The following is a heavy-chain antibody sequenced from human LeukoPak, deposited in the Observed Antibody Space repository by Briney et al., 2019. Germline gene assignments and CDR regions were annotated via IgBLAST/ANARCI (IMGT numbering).Heavy chain of an antibody. Sequence: PGGSLRLSCAASGFTFDDYGMSWVRQAPGKGLEWVSLISWDGGTTYYADSVKCRFTISRDNSKNSLYLQMNSLRTEDTALYYCAKDAHSSGWYYYYGMDVWGQGTTVTVSS. CDR2: ISWDGGTT. CDR1: GFTFDDYG. J-gene: IGHJ6*02. D-gene: IGHD6-19*01. CDR3: AKDAHSSGWYYYYGMDV. V-gene: IGHV3-43*01.